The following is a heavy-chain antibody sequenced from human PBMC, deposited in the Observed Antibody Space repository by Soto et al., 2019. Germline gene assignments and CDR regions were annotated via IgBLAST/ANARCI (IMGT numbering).Heavy chain of an antibody. CDR1: GFTFSSYA. J-gene: IGHJ5*01. Sequence: GGSLRLSCTASGFTFSSYAMTWVRQAPGRGLEGVSGITASGGRTYYADSVKGRFTISRDNSKSTLYLQMNSLRAEDTAVYYCAKDTRYGDYVRWFDSWGQRTLVTVSP. CDR2: ITASGGRT. D-gene: IGHD4-17*01. CDR3: AKDTRYGDYVRWFDS. V-gene: IGHV3-23*01.